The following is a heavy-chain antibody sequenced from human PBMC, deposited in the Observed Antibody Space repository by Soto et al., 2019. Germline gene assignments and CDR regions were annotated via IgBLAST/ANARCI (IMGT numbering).Heavy chain of an antibody. V-gene: IGHV3-23*01. Sequence: PGGSLSLSCGASGFTFSSHAMTWVRQAPGKGLEWVSAISGSGDRTYYADSVKGRSTISKDNSKTTMFLQINSRRAGDTAVYYCAQGRGLVSPHYWGQETLVTVSS. CDR3: AQGRGLVSPHY. J-gene: IGHJ4*02. D-gene: IGHD3-9*01. CDR2: ISGSGDRT. CDR1: GFTFSSHA.